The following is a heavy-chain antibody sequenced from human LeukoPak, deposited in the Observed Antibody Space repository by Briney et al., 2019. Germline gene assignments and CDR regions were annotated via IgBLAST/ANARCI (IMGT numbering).Heavy chain of an antibody. CDR2: ITSTGSYI. J-gene: IGHJ4*02. V-gene: IGHV3-21*01. D-gene: IGHD1-14*01. CDR3: ARTIITPLVDL. Sequence: GGSLRLSCVASGFTFSSYGLQWVRQAPGKGLEWVATITSTGSYIYYADSVKGRFIISRDNANNSLYLQMTSLRVDDSAVYYWARTIITPLVDLWGQGTLGNGS. CDR1: GFTFSSYG.